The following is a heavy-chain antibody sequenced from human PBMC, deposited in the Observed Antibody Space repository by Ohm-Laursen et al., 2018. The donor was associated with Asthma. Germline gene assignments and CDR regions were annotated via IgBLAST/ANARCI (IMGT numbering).Heavy chain of an antibody. CDR2: ISNDESST. CDR1: GFPSSRYA. J-gene: IGHJ4*02. D-gene: IGHD2-21*01. Sequence: SLRLSCAASGFPSSRYAIHWVRQAPGKGLEWVAAISNDESSTYHADSVKGRFTMSRDNSKNILYLQMNSLRAEDAALYYCAIYCGSLCSDHDFWGQGTLVAVSS. V-gene: IGHV3-30-3*01. CDR3: AIYCGSLCSDHDF.